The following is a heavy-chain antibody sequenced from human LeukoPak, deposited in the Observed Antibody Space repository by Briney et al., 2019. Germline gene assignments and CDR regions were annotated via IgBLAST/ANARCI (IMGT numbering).Heavy chain of an antibody. Sequence: SVKVSCKASGGTFSSYTISWVRQAPGQGLEWMGRIIPIPGIANYAQKFQGRVTITADKSTSTAYMELSSLRSEDTAVYYCARVRDCSSTSCYTYYYYGMDVWGQGTTVTVSS. CDR3: ARVRDCSSTSCYTYYYYGMDV. J-gene: IGHJ6*02. V-gene: IGHV1-69*02. D-gene: IGHD2-2*01. CDR2: IIPIPGIA. CDR1: GGTFSSYT.